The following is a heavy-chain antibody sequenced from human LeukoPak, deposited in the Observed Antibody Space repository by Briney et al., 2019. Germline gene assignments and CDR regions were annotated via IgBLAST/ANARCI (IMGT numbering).Heavy chain of an antibody. J-gene: IGHJ6*03. D-gene: IGHD6-13*01. CDR2: INPNSGGT. CDR1: GYTFTGYY. CDR3: ARRGRSWSGYYYYYYMDV. V-gene: IGHV1-2*02. Sequence: GASVKVSCKASGYTFTGYYMHWVRQAPGQGLEWMGWINPNSGGTNYAQKFQGRVTMTRDTSISTAYMELSRLRSDDTAVYYCARRGRSWSGYYYYYYMDVWGKGTTVTVSS.